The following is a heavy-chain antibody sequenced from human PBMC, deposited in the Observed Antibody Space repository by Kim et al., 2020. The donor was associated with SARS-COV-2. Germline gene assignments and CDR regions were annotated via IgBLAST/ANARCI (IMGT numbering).Heavy chain of an antibody. CDR3: TRVRPYDNSWWDAFDI. V-gene: IGHV3-73*01. D-gene: IGHD3-22*01. Sequence: SVKGRFVSARDDSKNTTYLQMNSLKTEDTAIYYCTRVRPYDNSWWDAFDIWGQGTMVTVSS. J-gene: IGHJ3*02.